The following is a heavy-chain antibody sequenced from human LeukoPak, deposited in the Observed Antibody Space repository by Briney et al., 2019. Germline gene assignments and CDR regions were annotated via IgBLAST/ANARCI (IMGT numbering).Heavy chain of an antibody. Sequence: GGSLRLSCAASGFTFSSYSMNWVRQAPGKWLEWVSSISSSSSYIYYADSVRVRFTISRDNAKNSLFLQMNSLRGEDTAIYYCARCTTGKTFGSLREIKKSREIDYWGQGTLVTVSS. D-gene: IGHD1-1*01. CDR3: ARCTTGKTFGSLREIKKSREIDY. CDR2: ISSSSSYI. CDR1: GFTFSSYS. J-gene: IGHJ4*02. V-gene: IGHV3-21*01.